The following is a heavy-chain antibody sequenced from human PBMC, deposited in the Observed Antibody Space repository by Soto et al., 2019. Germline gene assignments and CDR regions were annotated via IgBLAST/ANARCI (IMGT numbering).Heavy chain of an antibody. CDR2: IIPMLRTT. D-gene: IGHD3-10*01. CDR1: GDTFSTYT. CDR3: ARSARLSGSGNAFDY. Sequence: QVQLVQSGAEVKKPGSSVKVSCKAPGDTFSTYTISWVRQAPGQGLEWMGRIIPMLRTTNYAQKFQGRVTITADESTSTAYVELSSLRSEDTAVFFCARSARLSGSGNAFDYWGQGTLVTVSS. J-gene: IGHJ4*02. V-gene: IGHV1-69*15.